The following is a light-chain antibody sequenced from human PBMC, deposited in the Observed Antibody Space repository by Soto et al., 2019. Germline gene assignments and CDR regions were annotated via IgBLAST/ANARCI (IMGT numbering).Light chain of an antibody. V-gene: IGKV1-5*03. CDR2: KTS. Sequence: DIQMTQSPSTRSASVGDRVTITCRASQSTSSWLAWYQQKPGKAPKLLIYKTSTLESGVPSRFSGSGGGTEFTLTIGCLQPDDFATYYCQQYSSYSYTFGQGTKLEIK. J-gene: IGKJ2*01. CDR1: QSTSSW. CDR3: QQYSSYSYT.